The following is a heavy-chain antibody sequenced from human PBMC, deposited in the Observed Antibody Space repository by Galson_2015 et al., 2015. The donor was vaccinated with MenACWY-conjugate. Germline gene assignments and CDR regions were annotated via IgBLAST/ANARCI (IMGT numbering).Heavy chain of an antibody. J-gene: IGHJ5*02. CDR3: ARGRLAPPYSGSYWFGDNWFDP. Sequence: QSGAEVKKPGASVKVSCKASGYTFTSYGISWVRQAPGQGLEWMGWISAYNGNTNYAQKLQGRVTMTTDTSTSTAYMELRSLRSDDTAVYYCARGRLAPPYSGSYWFGDNWFDPWGQGTLVTVSS. D-gene: IGHD1-26*01. CDR1: GYTFTSYG. V-gene: IGHV1-18*01. CDR2: ISAYNGNT.